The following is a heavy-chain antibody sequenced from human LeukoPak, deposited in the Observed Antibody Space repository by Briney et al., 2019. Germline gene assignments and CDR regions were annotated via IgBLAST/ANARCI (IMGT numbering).Heavy chain of an antibody. CDR3: AKSTYYYYRSGYRFDY. Sequence: GGSLRLSCAASGFTFSSYAMSGVRQAPGKGLEWVSAISGSGGSTYYADSVKGRFTISRDNSKNTLYLQMNSLRAEDTAVYYCAKSTYYYYRSGYRFDYWGQGTLVTVSS. CDR1: GFTFSSYA. D-gene: IGHD3-22*01. CDR2: ISGSGGST. V-gene: IGHV3-23*01. J-gene: IGHJ4*02.